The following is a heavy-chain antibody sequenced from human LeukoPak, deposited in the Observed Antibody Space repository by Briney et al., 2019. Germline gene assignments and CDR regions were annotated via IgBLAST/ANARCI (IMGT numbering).Heavy chain of an antibody. V-gene: IGHV6-1*01. CDR3: ARGAEAARLVMGY. D-gene: IGHD6-6*01. Sequence: SQTLSLTCAISGDSVSSNSAAWNWIRQSPSRGLEWLGRTYYRSKWYNDYAVSGKSRITINPDTSKNRFSLQLNSVTPEDTAVYYCARGAEAARLVMGYWGQGTLVTVSS. J-gene: IGHJ4*02. CDR1: GDSVSSNSAA. CDR2: TYYRSKWYN.